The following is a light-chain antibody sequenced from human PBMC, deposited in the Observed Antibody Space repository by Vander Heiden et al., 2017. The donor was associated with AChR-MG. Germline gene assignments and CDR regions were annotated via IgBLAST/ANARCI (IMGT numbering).Light chain of an antibody. CDR2: AAS. CDR3: QQCDINPWT. CDR1: QSVRSY. Sequence: DIQMTQSPSSLSASVGDRLTITCRASQSVRSYLNWYQQKPGKAPKLLIYAASSLQSGVPSRFSGSGSGTDFTLTITRLQPEDFATYYCQQCDINPWTFGQGTKVEIK. J-gene: IGKJ1*01. V-gene: IGKV1-39*01.